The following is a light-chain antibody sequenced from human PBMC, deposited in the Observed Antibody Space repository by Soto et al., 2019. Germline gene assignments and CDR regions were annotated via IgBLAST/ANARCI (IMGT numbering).Light chain of an antibody. V-gene: IGLV7-43*01. J-gene: IGLJ2*01. CDR3: LLYYGGAQLV. CDR1: PEPVTSGYY. CDR2: STS. Sequence: QAVVTQEPSLTFSPGGPATPPGAPTPEPVTSGYYPNWFQQKPGQAPRALIYSTSNKHSWTPARFSGSLLGGKAALTLSGVQPEDEAEYYCLLYYGGAQLVFGGGTKLTVL.